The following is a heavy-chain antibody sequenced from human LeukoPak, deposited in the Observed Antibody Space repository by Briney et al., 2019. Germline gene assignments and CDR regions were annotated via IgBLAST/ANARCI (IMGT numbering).Heavy chain of an antibody. CDR1: GFTFSSYG. Sequence: PGRSLRFSCAASGFTFSSYGMHWVRQAPGKGLEWVAVIWYDGSNKYYADSVKGRFTISRDNSKNTLYLQMNSLRAEDTAVYYCAKERVSSGSYFALDYWGQGTLVTVSS. D-gene: IGHD1-26*01. V-gene: IGHV3-33*06. J-gene: IGHJ4*02. CDR2: IWYDGSNK. CDR3: AKERVSSGSYFALDY.